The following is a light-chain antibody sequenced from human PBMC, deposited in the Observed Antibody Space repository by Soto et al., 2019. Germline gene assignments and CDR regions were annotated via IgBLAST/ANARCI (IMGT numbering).Light chain of an antibody. CDR2: EVN. J-gene: IGLJ1*01. V-gene: IGLV2-8*01. CDR1: SSDVGGYSY. CDR3: SSYAGSGNV. Sequence: QSAQAQPPSASWSPGQSVAIACTGTSSDVGGYSYVSWYQQHPGKAPKLMIYEVNKRPSGVPDRFSGSKSGNTASLTVSGLQAEDEADYYCSSYAGSGNVFGTGTKVTVL.